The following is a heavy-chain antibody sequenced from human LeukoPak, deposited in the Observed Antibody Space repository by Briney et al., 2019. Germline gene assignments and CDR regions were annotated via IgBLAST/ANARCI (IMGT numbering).Heavy chain of an antibody. CDR1: GYTFTSYA. V-gene: IGHV1-3*03. Sequence: GASVKVSCKASGYTFTSYAMHWVRQAPGQRLEWMGWINAGNGNTKYSQEFQGRVTITRDTSASTAYMELSSLGSEDTAVYYCARGRPATNYCSGGSCFFGYWGQGTLVTVSS. CDR2: INAGNGNT. CDR3: ARGRPATNYCSGGSCFFGY. D-gene: IGHD2-15*01. J-gene: IGHJ4*02.